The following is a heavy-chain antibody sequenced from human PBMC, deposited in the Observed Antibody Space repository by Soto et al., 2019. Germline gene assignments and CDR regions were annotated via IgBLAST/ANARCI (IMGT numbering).Heavy chain of an antibody. D-gene: IGHD5-18*01. J-gene: IGHJ4*02. CDR1: GFTVSSNY. CDR3: ARRSWATDTAMVDY. CDR2: IYSGGST. Sequence: GGSLRLSCAASGFTVSSNYMSWVRQAPGKGLEWVSVIYSGGSTYYADSVKGRFTISRDNSKNTLYLQMISLRAADTDVYYCARRSWATDTAMVDYWGQGTLVTVSS. V-gene: IGHV3-53*01.